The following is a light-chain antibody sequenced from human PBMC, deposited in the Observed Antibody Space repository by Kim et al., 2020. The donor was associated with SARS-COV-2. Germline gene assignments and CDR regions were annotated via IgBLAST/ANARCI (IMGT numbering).Light chain of an antibody. Sequence: HSALTQPASVSGPPGQSITISCTGTSSDVGGYNYVSWYQQHPGTAPKLIIFDVTNRPSGVSNRFSGSKSGNTASLTISGLQAGDEADDHCSSYAGSSSNVLFGGGTQLTVL. V-gene: IGLV2-14*03. CDR3: SSYAGSSSNVL. CDR1: SSDVGGYNY. CDR2: DVT. J-gene: IGLJ2*01.